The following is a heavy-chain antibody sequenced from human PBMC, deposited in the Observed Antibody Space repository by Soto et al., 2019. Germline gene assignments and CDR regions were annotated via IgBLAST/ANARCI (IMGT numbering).Heavy chain of an antibody. CDR1: GGSISSGGYS. J-gene: IGHJ5*02. V-gene: IGHV4-31*11. CDR2: IYHSGST. CDR3: ARVGGINWFDP. Sequence: SETLSLTCAVSGGSISSGGYSWSRIRQPPGKGLEWIGYIYHSGSTYYNPSLKSRVTISVDTSKNQFSLKLSSVTAADTAVYYCARVGGINWFDPWGQGTLVTVSS. D-gene: IGHD3-16*01.